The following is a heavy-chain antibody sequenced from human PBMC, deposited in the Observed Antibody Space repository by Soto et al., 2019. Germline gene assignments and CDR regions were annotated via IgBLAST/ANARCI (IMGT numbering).Heavy chain of an antibody. Sequence: QLQLQESGPGLVKPSETLSLTCTVSGGSISSSSYYWGWIRQPPGKGLEWIGSIYYSGSTSYHPSLKSRVTISVDTSKNQFSLKLSSVTAADTAVYYCARRGSGSYSDSWGQGTLVTVSS. V-gene: IGHV4-39*01. CDR1: GGSISSSSYY. J-gene: IGHJ4*02. CDR3: ARRGSGSYSDS. D-gene: IGHD3-10*01. CDR2: IYYSGST.